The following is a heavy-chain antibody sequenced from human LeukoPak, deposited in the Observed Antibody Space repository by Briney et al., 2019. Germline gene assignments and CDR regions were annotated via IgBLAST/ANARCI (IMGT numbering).Heavy chain of an antibody. D-gene: IGHD3-10*01. CDR1: GFTVSGNY. CDR2: IHRGGNT. Sequence: GGSLRLSCAASGFTVSGNYMSWVRQAPGKGLEWLSVIHRGGNTYYADSVKGRFTISRDSSKNTVFLQMDSLRAEDTAVYYCARDPGYGLGVDYGDYWGQGTLVTVSA. V-gene: IGHV3-66*01. CDR3: ARDPGYGLGVDYGDY. J-gene: IGHJ4*02.